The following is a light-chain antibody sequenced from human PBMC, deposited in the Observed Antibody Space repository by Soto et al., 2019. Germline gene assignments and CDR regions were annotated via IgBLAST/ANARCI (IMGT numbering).Light chain of an antibody. V-gene: IGKV1-5*03. J-gene: IGKJ1*01. CDR1: QSIGSW. CDR3: KQYNYYSWK. Sequence: LASQSIGSWLAWYQQKAGEAPKLLIYKASTLESGVPSRFSGTGSGTEFTLIFSILKPDDSASQSSKQYNYYSWKIGQGTKVDIK. CDR2: KAS.